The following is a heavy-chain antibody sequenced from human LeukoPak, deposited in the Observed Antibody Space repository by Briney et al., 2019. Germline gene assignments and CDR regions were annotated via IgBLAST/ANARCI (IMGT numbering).Heavy chain of an antibody. CDR2: ISRSGSTK. CDR3: ARVLRYCSGGNCYSGGLGYMDV. D-gene: IGHD2-15*01. CDR1: GVTFSDYN. J-gene: IGHJ6*03. Sequence: VGSLRLSCAASGVTFSDYNMRWIRQAAGKGLEGVSCISRSGSTKYYADSVKGRFTISRDNAKNSLLLQMNSLSAEDTAVYYCARVLRYCSGGNCYSGGLGYMDVWGKGTTVTISS. V-gene: IGHV3-11*01.